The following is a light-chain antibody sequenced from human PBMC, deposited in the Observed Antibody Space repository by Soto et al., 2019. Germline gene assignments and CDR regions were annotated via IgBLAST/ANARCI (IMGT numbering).Light chain of an antibody. J-gene: IGKJ1*01. CDR3: QQYNKYVT. CDR2: DVS. Sequence: DIQMTQSPSSLSASIGDRVTITCQASQDVTHYLNWYQQKPGKAPRLLIYDVSTLETGVRSRFSGSGSGNLSTITISSLEHDAIATYYCQQYNKYVTFGQGTKVDLK. CDR1: QDVTHY. V-gene: IGKV1-33*01.